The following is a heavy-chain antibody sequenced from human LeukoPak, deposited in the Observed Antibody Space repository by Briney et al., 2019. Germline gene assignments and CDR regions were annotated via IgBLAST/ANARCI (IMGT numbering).Heavy chain of an antibody. V-gene: IGHV4-34*01. D-gene: IGHD3-10*01. CDR3: ARAGRKYYYGSGSGLDY. CDR1: GGSFSGYY. J-gene: IGHJ4*02. CDR2: INHSGST. Sequence: TSETLSLTCAVYGGSFSGYYWSWIRQPPGKGLEWIGEINHSGSTNYNPSLKSRVTISVDTSKNQFSLKLSSVTAADTAVYYCARAGRKYYYGSGSGLDYWGQGTLVTVSS.